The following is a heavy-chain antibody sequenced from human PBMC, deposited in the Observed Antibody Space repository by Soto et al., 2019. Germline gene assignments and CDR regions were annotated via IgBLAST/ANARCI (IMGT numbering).Heavy chain of an antibody. D-gene: IGHD3-9*01. CDR3: ARSIRYFDYYYYGMDV. Sequence: GGSLRLSCAASGFTFSSYGMHWVPQAPGKGLEWVAVIWYDGSNKYYADSVKGRFTISRDNSKNTLYLQMNSLRAEDTAVYYCARSIRYFDYYYYGMDVWGQGTTVTVSS. J-gene: IGHJ6*02. V-gene: IGHV3-33*01. CDR1: GFTFSSYG. CDR2: IWYDGSNK.